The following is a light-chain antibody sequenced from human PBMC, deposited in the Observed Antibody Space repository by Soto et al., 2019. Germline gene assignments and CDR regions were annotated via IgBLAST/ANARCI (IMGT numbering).Light chain of an antibody. V-gene: IGLV2-14*01. CDR1: TSDVGAYNY. J-gene: IGLJ1*01. CDR2: EVS. CDR3: SSKTSSSSPFV. Sequence: QSALTQPASVSGFPGQSITISCTGSTSDVGAYNYVSWYKHHPGQAPQLMIYEVSNRPSGVSNRFSGSKSGNTASLTISGLQADDEGDYYCSSKTSSSSPFVFGTGTKLTVL.